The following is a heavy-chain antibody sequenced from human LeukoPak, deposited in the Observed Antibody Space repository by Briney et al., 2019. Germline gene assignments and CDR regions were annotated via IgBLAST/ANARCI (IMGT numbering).Heavy chain of an antibody. CDR1: GFTFSDYY. CDR3: AREQAAGAACDY. CDR2: ISSSGSTV. J-gene: IGHJ4*02. V-gene: IGHV3-11*01. Sequence: GGSLRLSCAASGFTFSDYYMSWIRQAPGKGLEWVSCISSSGSTVYYADSVKGRFTISRDNAKNSLYLQLNSLRAEDTAVYYCAREQAAGAACDYWGQGTLVTVSS. D-gene: IGHD6-13*01.